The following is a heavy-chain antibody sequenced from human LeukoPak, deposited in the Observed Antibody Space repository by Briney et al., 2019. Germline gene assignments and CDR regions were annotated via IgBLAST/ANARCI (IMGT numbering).Heavy chain of an antibody. CDR3: ATSELVQDYYYMDV. D-gene: IGHD6-13*01. V-gene: IGHV1-69*05. J-gene: IGHJ6*03. CDR1: GGTFSSYA. CDR2: IIPIFGTA. Sequence: SVKVSCKASGGTFSSYAISWVRQAPGQGLEWMGRIIPIFGTANYAQKFQGRVTITTDESTSTAYMELSSLRSEDTAVYYCATSELVQDYYYMDVWGKGTTVTVSS.